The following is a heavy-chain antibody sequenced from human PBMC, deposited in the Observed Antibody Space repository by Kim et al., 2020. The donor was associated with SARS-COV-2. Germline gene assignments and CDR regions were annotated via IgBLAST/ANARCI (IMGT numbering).Heavy chain of an antibody. J-gene: IGHJ5*02. V-gene: IGHV3-23*03. CDR3: AKGLIGGMWDPTVLDP. CDR2: IYSGGTST. D-gene: IGHD1-26*01. Sequence: GGSLRLSCAASGFTFTNYVMNWVRQAPGKGLEWVSLIYSGGTSTYADSVKGRFTISRDNSKNTLYLQMNSLRAEDTVVYYCAKGLIGGMWDPTVLDPWGQGTLVTVSS. CDR1: GFTFTNYV.